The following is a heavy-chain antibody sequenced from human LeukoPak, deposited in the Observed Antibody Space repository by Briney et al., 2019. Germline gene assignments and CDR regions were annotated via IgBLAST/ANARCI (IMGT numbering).Heavy chain of an antibody. D-gene: IGHD3-10*01. J-gene: IGHJ6*03. CDR3: VKGSGITGRHGYYYYLDV. CDR1: GFVSGTY. V-gene: IGHV3-66*01. Sequence: PGGSLRLSCAASGFVSGTYMAWVRQAPGKGLDWVSVIYTGGGTYDAASVKGHFTISRDTSKNTLDLQMNSLRLEDTAVYYCVKGSGITGRHGYYYYLDVWGNGTTVTVSS. CDR2: IYTGGGT.